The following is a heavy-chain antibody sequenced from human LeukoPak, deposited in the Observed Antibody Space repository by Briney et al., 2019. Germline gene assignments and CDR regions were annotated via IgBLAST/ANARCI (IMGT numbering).Heavy chain of an antibody. Sequence: SVKVSCKASGGTFSSYAISWVRQAPGQGLEWMGGIIPIFGTANYAQKSQGRVTITADESTSTAYMELSSLRSEDTAVYYCARGVEYSSSSASDYWGQGTLVTVSS. V-gene: IGHV1-69*13. CDR3: ARGVEYSSSSASDY. CDR1: GGTFSSYA. D-gene: IGHD6-6*01. J-gene: IGHJ4*02. CDR2: IIPIFGTA.